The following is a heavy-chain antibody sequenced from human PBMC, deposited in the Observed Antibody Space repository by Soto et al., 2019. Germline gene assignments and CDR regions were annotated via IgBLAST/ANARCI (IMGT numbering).Heavy chain of an antibody. Sequence: GASMKVSCKASGYTFTSYGISRVRQAPGQRLEKMGRISAYNGNTNYAQKLQGRVTMTTDTSTSTAYLELRSLRSVDTAVYYCARVYRGAALTTVTTRVSLDIWGQGTMVTV. D-gene: IGHD4-17*01. V-gene: IGHV1-18*01. CDR1: GYTFTSYG. CDR3: ARVYRGAALTTVTTRVSLDI. CDR2: ISAYNGNT. J-gene: IGHJ3*02.